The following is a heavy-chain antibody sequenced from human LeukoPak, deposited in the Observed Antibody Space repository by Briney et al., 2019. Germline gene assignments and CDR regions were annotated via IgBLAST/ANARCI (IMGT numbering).Heavy chain of an antibody. J-gene: IGHJ3*02. CDR1: GFTFSSYW. CDR3: ARDRREITIFGVAYDAFDI. Sequence: GGSLRLSCAASGFTFSSYWMSWVRQAPGKGLEWVANIKQDGSEKYYVDSVKGRFTISRDNSKNTLYLQMNSLRAEDTAVYYCARDRREITIFGVAYDAFDIWGQGTMVTVSS. D-gene: IGHD3-3*01. V-gene: IGHV3-7*01. CDR2: IKQDGSEK.